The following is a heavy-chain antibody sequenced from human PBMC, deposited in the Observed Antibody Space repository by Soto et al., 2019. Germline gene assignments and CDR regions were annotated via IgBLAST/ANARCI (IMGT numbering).Heavy chain of an antibody. J-gene: IGHJ5*02. CDR2: IYYSGST. Sequence: QLQLQESGPGLVKPSETLSLTCTVSGGSISSSSYYWGWIRQPPGKGLEWIGSIYYSGSTYYNPSLKSRVTISVDTSKNQFSLKLSSVTAADTAVYYCARPLYGSGTGGSIDPWGQGTLVTVSS. V-gene: IGHV4-39*01. CDR3: ARPLYGSGTGGSIDP. D-gene: IGHD3-10*01. CDR1: GGSISSSSYY.